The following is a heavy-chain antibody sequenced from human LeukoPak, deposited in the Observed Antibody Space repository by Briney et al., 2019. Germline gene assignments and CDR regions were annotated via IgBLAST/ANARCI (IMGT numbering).Heavy chain of an antibody. D-gene: IGHD6-19*01. CDR1: GGPISSYY. V-gene: IGHV4-59*01. J-gene: IGHJ5*02. CDR3: ARTGDSGWYRWFDP. Sequence: SETLSLTCTVSGGPISSYYWSWIRQPPGKGLEWIGYIYYSGSTTYNSSLKSRVTISVDTSKNQFSLKLSSVTAADTAVHYCARTGDSGWYRWFDPWGQGTLVTVSS. CDR2: IYYSGST.